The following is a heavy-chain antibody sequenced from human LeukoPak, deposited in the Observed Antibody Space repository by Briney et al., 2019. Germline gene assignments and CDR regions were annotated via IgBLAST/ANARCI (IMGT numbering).Heavy chain of an antibody. D-gene: IGHD1-14*01. CDR1: GFSFSSYA. V-gene: IGHV3-23*01. CDR3: AKIRGSNRDPFDY. J-gene: IGHJ4*02. Sequence: PVGSLRLSCAASGFSFSSYAMSWVRQAPGKGLEWVSTIIGSGSSTYYADSVKGRFTISRDNAKNTLYLQMSSLRAEDTAVYYCAKIRGSNRDPFDYWGQGTLVTVSS. CDR2: IIGSGSST.